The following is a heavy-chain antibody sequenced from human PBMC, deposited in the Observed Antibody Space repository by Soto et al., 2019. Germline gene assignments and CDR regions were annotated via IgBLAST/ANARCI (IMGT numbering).Heavy chain of an antibody. CDR2: ITYDGNT. V-gene: IGHV4-34*01. D-gene: IGHD3-16*01. CDR3: ARRKRFGEGDDY. CDR1: GGSVSDHY. J-gene: IGHJ4*02. Sequence: QVHLQQWGAGLLKPSETLSLMCAVYGGSVSDHYWRWIRQPPGKRLECIGEITYDGNTSYNPSLKSRVTISLDTSKNQFSLKLTSVTAADTAMYFCARRKRFGEGDDYWGQGTLVTVSS.